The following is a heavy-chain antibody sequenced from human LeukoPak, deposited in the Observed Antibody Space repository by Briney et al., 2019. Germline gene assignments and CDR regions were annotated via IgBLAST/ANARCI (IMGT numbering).Heavy chain of an antibody. Sequence: SETLSLTCAVYGGSFSGYYWSWIRPPPGKGLEWIGYIYYSGSANYNPSLKSRVTISVDTSKNQFSLKLSSVTAADTAVYYCARHMAGLPHNDAFDSWGQGTMVTVSS. CDR2: IYYSGSA. CDR1: GGSFSGYY. CDR3: ARHMAGLPHNDAFDS. D-gene: IGHD5-12*01. V-gene: IGHV4-59*08. J-gene: IGHJ3*02.